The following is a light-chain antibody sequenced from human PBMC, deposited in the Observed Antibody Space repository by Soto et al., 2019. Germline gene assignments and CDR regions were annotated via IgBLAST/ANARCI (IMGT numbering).Light chain of an antibody. CDR3: QKYNGAPRT. CDR2: AAS. V-gene: IGKV1-27*01. J-gene: IGKJ1*01. CDR1: QGISDY. Sequence: DMQMTQSPSSLSASVGDRDTITCRASQGISDYLAWYQQKPGKVPKLLIYAASTLQSGVQSRFSGSGSGTEFTLTISILQPEDVGTNYCQKYNGAPRTFGQGTKLDIK.